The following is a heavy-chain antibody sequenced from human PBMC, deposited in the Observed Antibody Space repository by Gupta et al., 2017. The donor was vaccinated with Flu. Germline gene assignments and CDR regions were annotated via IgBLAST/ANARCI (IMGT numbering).Heavy chain of an antibody. CDR1: GFTLSRYD. D-gene: IGHD3-10*01. V-gene: IGHV3-13*01. CDR3: TRETPTDGSIFYGMNV. J-gene: IGHJ6*02. Sequence: EVQLVESGGDLVQPGGSLRLSCSASGFTLSRYDMHWVRQVRGKGLEWVSAINPFGDTFYSGSLEGRFIISRDVAENSLYLQMNSLTAGDTAVYYCTRETPTDGSIFYGMNVWGQGTTVIVSS. CDR2: INPFGDT.